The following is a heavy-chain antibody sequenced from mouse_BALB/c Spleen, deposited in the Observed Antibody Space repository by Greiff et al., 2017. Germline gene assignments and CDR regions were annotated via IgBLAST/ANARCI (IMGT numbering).Heavy chain of an antibody. V-gene: IGHV5-6-2*01. CDR2: INSNGGST. Sequence: DVQLVESGGGLVKLGGSLKLSCAASGFTFSSYYMSWVRQTPEKRLELFAAINSNGGSTYYPDTVKGRFTISRDNAKNTLYLQMSSLKSEDTALYYCARYDYAYAMDYWGQGTSVTVSS. CDR1: GFTFSSYY. J-gene: IGHJ4*01. D-gene: IGHD2-4*01. CDR3: ARYDYAYAMDY.